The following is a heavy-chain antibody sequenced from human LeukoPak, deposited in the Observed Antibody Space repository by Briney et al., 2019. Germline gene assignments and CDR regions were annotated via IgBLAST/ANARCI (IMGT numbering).Heavy chain of an antibody. J-gene: IGHJ3*02. CDR1: GGSLSTYY. CDR3: ARGSITVVPAFDI. Sequence: PSETLSLTCSVSGGSLSTYYWSSIRQPPGKGLEWIACIYYTGSTNYNPSLKSRGTMSVDTSKNQFSLRLTSVTAADTAVYYCARGSITVVPAFDIWGQGTVVTVSS. CDR2: IYYTGST. V-gene: IGHV4-59*12. D-gene: IGHD4-23*01.